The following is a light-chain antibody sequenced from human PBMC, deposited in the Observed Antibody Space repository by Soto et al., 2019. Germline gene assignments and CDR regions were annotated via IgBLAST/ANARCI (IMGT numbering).Light chain of an antibody. V-gene: IGKV3-15*01. Sequence: EIVMTQSPATLSVSPWERATLSCRASQSVSSNLAWYQQKPGQAPRLLIYGASTRATGIPARFSGSGSGTEFTLTISSLQSEDFAVYYCQQYNNWPKMFGQGTKVDIK. CDR1: QSVSSN. CDR2: GAS. CDR3: QQYNNWPKM. J-gene: IGKJ1*01.